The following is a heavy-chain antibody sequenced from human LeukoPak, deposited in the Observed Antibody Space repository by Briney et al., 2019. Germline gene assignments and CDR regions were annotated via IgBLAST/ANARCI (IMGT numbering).Heavy chain of an antibody. Sequence: PSETLPLTCTVSGGSISSYYWSWIRQPPGKGLEWIGYVYYTGSTNYNPSLNSRVTMSIDTSKNQFSLRLSSVTAADTAVYYCARVVGFYDSSAFDLWGQGTLVTVSS. V-gene: IGHV4-59*01. CDR1: GGSISSYY. CDR3: ARVVGFYDSSAFDL. J-gene: IGHJ5*02. D-gene: IGHD3-22*01. CDR2: VYYTGST.